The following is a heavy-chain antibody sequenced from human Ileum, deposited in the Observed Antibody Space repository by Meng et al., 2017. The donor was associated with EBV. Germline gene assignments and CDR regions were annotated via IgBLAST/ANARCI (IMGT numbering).Heavy chain of an antibody. Sequence: VLLQASGPGPVKPSGTLSLTCAVSGGSSSSTNWWSWVRQPPGKGLEWIGKIYHSGITIYNPSLKSRVPMSVDNSKNQFSLKLNSMTAADTAVYYCARDPTGGEDHQRVWGQGTLVTVSS. CDR1: GGSSSSTNW. D-gene: IGHD1-14*01. V-gene: IGHV4-4*02. CDR2: IYHSGIT. CDR3: ARDPTGGEDHQRV. J-gene: IGHJ1*01.